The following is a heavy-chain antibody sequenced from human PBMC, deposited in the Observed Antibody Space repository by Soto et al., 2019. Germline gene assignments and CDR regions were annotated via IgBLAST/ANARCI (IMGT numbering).Heavy chain of an antibody. CDR2: IKQDGSEK. Sequence: PGGSLRLSCAASGFTFSSYWMSWVRQAPGKGLEWVANIKQDGSEKYYVDSVKGRFTISRDNAKNSLYLQMNSLRAEDTAVYYCARVGAARPGYMDVWGKGTTVTVSS. V-gene: IGHV3-7*01. CDR1: GFTFSSYW. D-gene: IGHD6-6*01. J-gene: IGHJ6*03. CDR3: ARVGAARPGYMDV.